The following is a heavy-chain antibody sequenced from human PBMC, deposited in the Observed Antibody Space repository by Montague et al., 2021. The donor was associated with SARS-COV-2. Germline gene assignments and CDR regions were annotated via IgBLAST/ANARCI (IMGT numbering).Heavy chain of an antibody. D-gene: IGHD3-9*01. CDR1: GFSLSTSGMC. J-gene: IGHJ6*02. CDR3: ARTYYDILTGRDYGMDV. CDR2: IDWDDDK. V-gene: IGHV2-70*11. Sequence: VKPTQTLTLTCTFSGFSLSTSGMCVSWIRQPPGKALEWLARIDWDDDKYYSTSLKTRLTISKDTSKNQVVLTMTNMDPVDTATYYGARTYYDILTGRDYGMDVWGQGTTVTVSS.